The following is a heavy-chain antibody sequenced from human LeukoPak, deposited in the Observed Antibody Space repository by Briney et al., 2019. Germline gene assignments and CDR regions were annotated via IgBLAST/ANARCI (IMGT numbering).Heavy chain of an antibody. J-gene: IGHJ5*02. CDR1: GYTFTSYY. D-gene: IGHD3-22*01. Sequence: ASVKVSCKASGYTFTSYYMHWVRQAPGQGLEWMGIINPSGGSTSYAQKFQGRVTMTRDTSTSTVYMELSSLRSEDTAVYYCARGGGYLDLGANWFDPWGQGTPVTVSS. V-gene: IGHV1-46*01. CDR2: INPSGGST. CDR3: ARGGGYLDLGANWFDP.